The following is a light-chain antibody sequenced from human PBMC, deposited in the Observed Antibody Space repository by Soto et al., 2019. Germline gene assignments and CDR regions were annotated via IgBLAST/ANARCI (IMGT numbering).Light chain of an antibody. CDR3: SSYADGHLYV. Sequence: LAQPASVSGSPGPSITICCAGASIDIGAHNYVSWYRHNPRRSTKLKLYVGSKSPSGVPAYFSCIMSGNAASLTVCGLQAEDEADYYCSSYADGHLYVFGTGTKVTVL. CDR2: VGS. J-gene: IGLJ1*01. CDR1: SIDIGAHNY. V-gene: IGLV2-8*01.